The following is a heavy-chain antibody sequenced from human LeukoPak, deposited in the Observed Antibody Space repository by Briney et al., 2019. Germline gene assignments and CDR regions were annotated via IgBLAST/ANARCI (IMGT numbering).Heavy chain of an antibody. D-gene: IGHD6-19*01. J-gene: IGHJ5*02. Sequence: PSETLSLTCAVYGGSFSGYYWSWIRQPPGKGLEWIGEINHSGSTNYNPSLKSRVTISVDTSKNQFSLKLSSVTAADTAVYYCARYRAVAGTPAQTFDPWGQGTLVTVSS. CDR1: GGSFSGYY. V-gene: IGHV4-34*01. CDR2: INHSGST. CDR3: ARYRAVAGTPAQTFDP.